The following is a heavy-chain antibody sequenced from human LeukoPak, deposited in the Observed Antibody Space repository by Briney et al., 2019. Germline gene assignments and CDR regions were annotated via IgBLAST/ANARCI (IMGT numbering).Heavy chain of an antibody. CDR2: INPSGGST. D-gene: IGHD3-3*01. J-gene: IGHJ4*02. CDR1: GYTFTSYY. Sequence: ASVKVSCKASGYTFTSYYMHWVRQAPGQGLEWMGIINPSGGSTSYAQKFQGRVTMTRDTSTSTVYMELSSLRAEDTAVYYCAREGNYDFWSGYYTPDDYWGQGTLVTVSS. V-gene: IGHV1-46*01. CDR3: AREGNYDFWSGYYTPDDY.